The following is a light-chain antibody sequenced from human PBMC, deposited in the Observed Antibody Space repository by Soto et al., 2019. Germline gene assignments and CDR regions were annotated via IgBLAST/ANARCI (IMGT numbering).Light chain of an antibody. CDR1: QSVSGSY. V-gene: IGKV3-20*01. CDR3: QQYGSSPQT. J-gene: IGKJ1*01. Sequence: EIWLTQSPGTLSLSPGERATLSCRASQSVSGSYLAWFQQKPGQAPRLLIYGASSSATGIPDRFSGSGSGTDFTLTISILEPEDFAVYCCQQYGSSPQTFGQGTKVEIK. CDR2: GAS.